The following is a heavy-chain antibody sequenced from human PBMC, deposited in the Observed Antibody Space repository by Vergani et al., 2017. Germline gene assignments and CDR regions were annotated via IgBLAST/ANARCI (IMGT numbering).Heavy chain of an antibody. CDR1: GFTFSSYA. V-gene: IGHV3-23*01. J-gene: IGHJ4*02. Sequence: EVQLLESGGGLVQPGGSLRLSCAASGFTFSSYAMSWVRQAPGKGLEWVSVISGSGGSTNYADSVKGRFTISRDNTKNTLYLQMNSLRAEDTTVYYCAKMGEEVVAAPGGVYWGQGTLVTVSS. CDR3: AKMGEEVVAAPGGVY. D-gene: IGHD2-15*01. CDR2: ISGSGGST.